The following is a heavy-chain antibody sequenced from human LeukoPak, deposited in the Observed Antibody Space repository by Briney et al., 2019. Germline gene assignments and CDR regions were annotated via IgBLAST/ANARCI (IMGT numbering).Heavy chain of an antibody. D-gene: IGHD6-13*01. V-gene: IGHV3-30*04. J-gene: IGHJ4*02. Sequence: GRSLRLSCAASGFTFSSYAMHWVRQAPGKGLEGVSVISYDGSNKYYADSVKGRFTISRDNAKNSLYLQMNSLRAEDTALYHCARDRRSSGALDYWGQGTLVTVSS. CDR2: ISYDGSNK. CDR3: ARDRRSSGALDY. CDR1: GFTFSSYA.